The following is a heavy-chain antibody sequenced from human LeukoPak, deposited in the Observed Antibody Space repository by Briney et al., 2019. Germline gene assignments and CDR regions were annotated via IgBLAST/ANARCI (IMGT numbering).Heavy chain of an antibody. CDR3: AKSMDILTGYLWSLDY. Sequence: GGSLRLSCAASGFTVSSNDMSWVRQAPGKGLECISVIYSGGSTDYADSVKGRFTISRDNSKNTMYLQMNSLRAEDTAVYYCAKSMDILTGYLWSLDYWGQGTLVTVSS. J-gene: IGHJ4*02. V-gene: IGHV3-53*05. CDR2: IYSGGST. CDR1: GFTVSSND. D-gene: IGHD3-9*01.